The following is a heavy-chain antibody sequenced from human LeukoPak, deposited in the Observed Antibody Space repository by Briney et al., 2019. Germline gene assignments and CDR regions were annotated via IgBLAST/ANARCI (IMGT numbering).Heavy chain of an antibody. D-gene: IGHD3-22*01. CDR1: GGSISPYY. Sequence: SETLSLTCTVSGGSISPYYWSWIRQPPGKGLEWIGFIYSGGSTKYNPSLTSGVTISLDTSKKQISLKLSSVTAADTAVYYCARTTNDGSGYYVYWGQGTLVTVSS. V-gene: IGHV4-59*01. CDR3: ARTTNDGSGYYVY. CDR2: IYSGGST. J-gene: IGHJ4*02.